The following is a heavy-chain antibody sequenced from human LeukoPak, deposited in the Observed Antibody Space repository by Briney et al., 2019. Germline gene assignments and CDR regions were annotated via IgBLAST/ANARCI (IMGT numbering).Heavy chain of an antibody. CDR1: GYTFTGYY. Sequence: ASVKVSCKASGYTFTGYYMHWVQQAPGKGLEWMGLVDPEDGETIYAEKFQGRVTITADTSTDTAYMELSSLRSEDTAVYYCATGGSAYSGSYYGAFDYWGQGTLVTVSS. V-gene: IGHV1-69-2*01. CDR3: ATGGSAYSGSYYGAFDY. J-gene: IGHJ4*02. CDR2: VDPEDGET. D-gene: IGHD1-26*01.